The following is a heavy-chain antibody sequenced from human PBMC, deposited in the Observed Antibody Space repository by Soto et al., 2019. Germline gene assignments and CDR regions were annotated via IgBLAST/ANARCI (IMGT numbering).Heavy chain of an antibody. CDR3: ARDPHYDFWSGYPANWFDP. Sequence: QVQLVQSGAEVKKPGASVKVSCKASGYTFTTYGISWVRQAPGQGLEWMGWISAYNGNTNYAQKLQGRVTMTTDTSTSTAYMELRGLRSDDTAVYYCARDPHYDFWSGYPANWFDPWGQGTLVTVSS. J-gene: IGHJ5*02. CDR1: GYTFTTYG. V-gene: IGHV1-18*01. D-gene: IGHD3-3*01. CDR2: ISAYNGNT.